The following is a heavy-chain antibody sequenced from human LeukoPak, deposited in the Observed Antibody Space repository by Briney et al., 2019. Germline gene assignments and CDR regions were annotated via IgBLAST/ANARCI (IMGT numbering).Heavy chain of an antibody. V-gene: IGHV3-48*03. CDR3: ATDGVKVGPTAFAY. CDR2: ISRSGSTI. D-gene: IGHD1-26*01. Sequence: PGGSLRLSCAAFGFTFRSYEMNWVRQAPGKGLEWVSYISRSGSTIYYADSVKGRFTISRDNAKNSLYLQVHSLRDEDTAVYYCATDGVKVGPTAFAYWGQGTLVTVSS. CDR1: GFTFRSYE. J-gene: IGHJ4*02.